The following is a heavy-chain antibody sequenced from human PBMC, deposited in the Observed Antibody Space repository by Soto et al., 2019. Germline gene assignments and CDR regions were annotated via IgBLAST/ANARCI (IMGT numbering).Heavy chain of an antibody. J-gene: IGHJ3*02. Sequence: KASETLSLTCAVSGGSISSSNWWSWVRQPPGKGLEWIGEIYHSGSTNYNPSLKSRVTISVYKSKNQFSMKLSSVTAADTAVYYCARRHYYDSSGSPAFDIWGQGTMVTVSS. CDR1: GGSISSSNW. D-gene: IGHD3-22*01. CDR2: IYHSGST. CDR3: ARRHYYDSSGSPAFDI. V-gene: IGHV4-4*02.